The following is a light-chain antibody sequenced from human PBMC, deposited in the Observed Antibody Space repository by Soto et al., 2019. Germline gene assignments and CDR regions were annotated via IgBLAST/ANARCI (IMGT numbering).Light chain of an antibody. CDR3: ATWDDSLRGWV. CDR2: SNN. V-gene: IGLV1-47*02. Sequence: QLVLTQPPSASGTPGQRVTISCSGSSSNIGNNYLYWYQQLPGTAPKLLIYSNNERPSGVPDRFSGSKSGTSASLAISGLRTDDEADYYCATWDDSLRGWVFGGGTKLTVL. J-gene: IGLJ3*02. CDR1: SSNIGNNY.